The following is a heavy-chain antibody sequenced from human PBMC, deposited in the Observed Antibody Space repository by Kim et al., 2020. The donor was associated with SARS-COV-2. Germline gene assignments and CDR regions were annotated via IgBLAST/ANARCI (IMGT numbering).Heavy chain of an antibody. Sequence: NLNPSLTSRVTISVDTSKNQFALKLSSVTAADTAVYYCARASSGYYFFDLWGRGTLVTVSS. D-gene: IGHD3-22*01. CDR3: ARASSGYYFFDL. V-gene: IGHV4-34*01. J-gene: IGHJ2*01.